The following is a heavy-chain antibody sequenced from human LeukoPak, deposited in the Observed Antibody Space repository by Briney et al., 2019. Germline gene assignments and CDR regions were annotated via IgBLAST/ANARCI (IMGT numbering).Heavy chain of an antibody. J-gene: IGHJ6*02. Sequence: GGSLRLSCAASGFTFSSYAMHWVRQAPGKGLEWVAVISYDGSNKYYADSVKGRFTISRDNSKNTLYLQMSSLRAEDTAVYYCARDPAQENQYGMDVWGQGATVTVSS. D-gene: IGHD1-14*01. CDR3: ARDPAQENQYGMDV. CDR2: ISYDGSNK. CDR1: GFTFSSYA. V-gene: IGHV3-30-3*01.